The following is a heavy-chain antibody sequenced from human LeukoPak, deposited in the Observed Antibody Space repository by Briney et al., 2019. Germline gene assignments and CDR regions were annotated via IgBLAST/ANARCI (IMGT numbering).Heavy chain of an antibody. CDR2: ISWNSGTI. J-gene: IGHJ4*02. CDR3: AKDIWQQLALFDY. D-gene: IGHD6-13*01. CDR1: GFTFADYA. V-gene: IGHV3-9*01. Sequence: GGSLRLSCAASGFTFADYAMHWVRQAPGKGLEWVSGISWNSGTIDYADSVKGRFTISRDNAKNSLYLQMNSLRAEDTALYYCAKDIWQQLALFDYWGQGTLVTVSS.